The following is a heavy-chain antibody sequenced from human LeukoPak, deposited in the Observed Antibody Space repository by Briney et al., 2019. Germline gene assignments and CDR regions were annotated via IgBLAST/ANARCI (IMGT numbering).Heavy chain of an antibody. CDR2: IYYSGST. V-gene: IGHV4-59*01. CDR3: ARTTRVTPNGRAEYFED. Sequence: SETLSLTCTVSGGSISSYYWSWIRQPPGKGLEWIGYIYYSGSTNYNPSLKSRVTISVDTSKNQFSLKPSSVTAADTAVYYCARTTRVTPNGRAEYFEDWGQGTLDTVSS. D-gene: IGHD2-21*02. J-gene: IGHJ1*01. CDR1: GGSISSYY.